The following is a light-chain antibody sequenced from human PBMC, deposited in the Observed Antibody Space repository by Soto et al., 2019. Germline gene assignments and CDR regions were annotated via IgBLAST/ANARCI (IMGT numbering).Light chain of an antibody. J-gene: IGLJ3*02. Sequence: QSGLTQPPSASGSPGQSVTISCTGTSSDVGGYNYVSWYQQYPGRAPKLMIYEVTKQPSGVPDRFSGSKSGNTASLTVSGLQAEDEADYYCSSYAASNNFYFVFGGGTKLTVL. CDR1: SSDVGGYNY. CDR3: SSYAASNNFYFV. V-gene: IGLV2-8*01. CDR2: EVT.